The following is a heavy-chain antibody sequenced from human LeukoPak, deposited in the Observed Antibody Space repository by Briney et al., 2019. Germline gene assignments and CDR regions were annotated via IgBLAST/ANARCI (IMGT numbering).Heavy chain of an antibody. D-gene: IGHD3-10*01. J-gene: IGHJ3*02. Sequence: PSETLSLTCTVSGGSVSNSSYFWGWIRQPPGKGLEWIGSIYYSGSTYYNPSLKSRVTISVDTSKNQFSLKLSSVTAADTAVYYCARHPRALLLWFGPGAFDIWGQGTMVTVSS. CDR1: GGSVSNSSYF. V-gene: IGHV4-39*01. CDR3: ARHPRALLLWFGPGAFDI. CDR2: IYYSGST.